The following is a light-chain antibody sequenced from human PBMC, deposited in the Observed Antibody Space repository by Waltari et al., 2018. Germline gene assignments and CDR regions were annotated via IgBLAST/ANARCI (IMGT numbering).Light chain of an antibody. CDR1: NMGSKS. Sequence: SYVLTQPPSVSVAPGKTARISCGGNNMGSKSVHWYQQKPGQAPVLIIYDDIDRPSGIPERFSGSNSGNTATLTISRVEAGDEADYYCQVWDTSSDHVVFGGGTKLTVL. J-gene: IGLJ2*01. V-gene: IGLV3-21*04. CDR2: DDI. CDR3: QVWDTSSDHVV.